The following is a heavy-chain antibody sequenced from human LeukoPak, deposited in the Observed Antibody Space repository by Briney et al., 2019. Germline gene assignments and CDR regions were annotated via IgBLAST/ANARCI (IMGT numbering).Heavy chain of an antibody. CDR2: FSYSGST. CDR3: ARMYSGTSYYFDY. CDR1: GVSVRTYH. Sequence: AETLSLACSDSGVSVRTYHWIWIRQPPAKGLEWMGFFSYSGSTKYNPSLKSRVTMSVDTSKNQFSLKLNSVTAADTAVYYCARMYSGTSYYFDYWGQGTLVTVSS. V-gene: IGHV4-59*02. J-gene: IGHJ4*02. D-gene: IGHD1-26*01.